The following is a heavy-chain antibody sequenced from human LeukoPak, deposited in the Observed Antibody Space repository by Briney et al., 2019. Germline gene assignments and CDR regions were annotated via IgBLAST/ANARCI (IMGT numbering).Heavy chain of an antibody. CDR1: GGSFSGYY. Sequence: KPSETLSLTCAVYGGSFSGYYWSWIRQPPGKGLEWIGEINHSGSTNYNPSLKSRVTISVDTSKNQFSLKLSSVTAADTAVYYCASSTGYYGSGSYFHWGQGTLVTVSS. CDR3: ASSTGYYGSGSYFH. D-gene: IGHD3-10*01. CDR2: INHSGST. J-gene: IGHJ4*02. V-gene: IGHV4-34*01.